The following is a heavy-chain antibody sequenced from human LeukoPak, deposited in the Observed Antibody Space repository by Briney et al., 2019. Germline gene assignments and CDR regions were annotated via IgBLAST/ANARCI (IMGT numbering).Heavy chain of an antibody. V-gene: IGHV4-31*03. CDR2: IYYSGST. J-gene: IGHJ6*02. CDR1: GGSISSGGYC. Sequence: SETLSLTCTVSGGSISSGGYCWSWIRQHPGKGLEWIGYIYYSGSTYYNPSLKSRVTISVDTSKNQFSLKLSSVTAADTAVYYCAREVGTVTQNPYYYYGMDVWAQGTTVTVSS. CDR3: AREVGTVTQNPYYYYGMDV. D-gene: IGHD4-11*01.